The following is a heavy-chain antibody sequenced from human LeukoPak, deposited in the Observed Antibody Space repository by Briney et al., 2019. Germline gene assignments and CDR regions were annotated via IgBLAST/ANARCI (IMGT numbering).Heavy chain of an antibody. CDR2: IKQDGGEK. Sequence: GSLRLSCAASGFPFSNYWMGWVRQAPGKGLEWVANIKQDGGEKYYVDSVKGRFTTSRDNGKNSLYLQMNSLRAEDTAVYYCARAEGDYYYYFYMDVWGKGTTVTVSS. J-gene: IGHJ6*03. V-gene: IGHV3-7*01. CDR1: GFPFSNYW. CDR3: ARAEGDYYYYFYMDV.